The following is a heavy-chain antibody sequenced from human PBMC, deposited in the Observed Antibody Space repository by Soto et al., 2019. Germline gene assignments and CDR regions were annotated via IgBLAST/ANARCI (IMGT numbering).Heavy chain of an antibody. CDR1: GAGVSGNSAG. Sequence: SQTLSLTCVITGAGVSGNSAGWKWIRQSPSRGFGWLGRTFYRSKGYNDYSVSLKGRMRLHADTSKSHFSVQLNSVTHDYTALHYCSSEEYSESEYYHGMDAWGQGTTV. V-gene: IGHV6-1*01. CDR3: SSEEYSESEYYHGMDA. J-gene: IGHJ6*01. CDR2: TFYRSKGYN. D-gene: IGHD5-12*01.